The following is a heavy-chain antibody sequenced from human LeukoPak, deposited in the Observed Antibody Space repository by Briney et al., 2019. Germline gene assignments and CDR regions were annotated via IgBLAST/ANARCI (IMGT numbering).Heavy chain of an antibody. CDR3: ARVAYCGGDCYSVYFDY. J-gene: IGHJ4*02. CDR2: TLAGFVEI. CDR1: GFRISGHA. D-gene: IGHD2-21*02. V-gene: IGHV3-21*01. Sequence: GGSLRLSCVASGFRISGHAMSWVRQAPAKGLEWVAITLAGFVEIHYADSVKGRFTISRDNAKNSLYPQMNSLRAEDTAVYYCARVAYCGGDCYSVYFDYWGQGTLVTVSS.